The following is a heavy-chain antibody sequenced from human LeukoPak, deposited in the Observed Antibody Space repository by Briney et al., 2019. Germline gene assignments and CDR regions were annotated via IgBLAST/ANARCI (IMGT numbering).Heavy chain of an antibody. J-gene: IGHJ4*02. D-gene: IGHD5-12*01. CDR1: GGSISSYY. CDR3: ARHTYSGYDYFLY. V-gene: IGHV4-59*08. Sequence: PSETLSLTCTVSGGSISSYYWSWIRQPPGKGLEWIGYIYYSGSTNYNPSLESRVTISVDTSENQFSLKLSSVTAADTAVYYCARHTYSGYDYFLYWGQGTWSPSPQ. CDR2: IYYSGST.